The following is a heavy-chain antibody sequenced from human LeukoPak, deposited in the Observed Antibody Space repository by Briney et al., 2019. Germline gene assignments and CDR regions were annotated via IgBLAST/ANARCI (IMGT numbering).Heavy chain of an antibody. CDR3: ARDLTVYGNNPLYYFDY. V-gene: IGHV3-66*01. J-gene: IGHJ4*02. D-gene: IGHD4-17*01. Sequence: SGGSLRLSCAVSGFTVTSNFMSWVRQAPGKGLEWVSVLYPGGSTYYADSVKGRFTISRDNSKNTLYLQMNSLRAEDTAVYYCARDLTVYGNNPLYYFDYWGQGTLVTVSS. CDR2: LYPGGST. CDR1: GFTVTSNF.